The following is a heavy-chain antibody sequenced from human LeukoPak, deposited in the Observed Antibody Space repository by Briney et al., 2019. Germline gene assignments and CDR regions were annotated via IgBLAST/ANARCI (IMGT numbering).Heavy chain of an antibody. J-gene: IGHJ3*02. CDR2: ISSSSSYI. V-gene: IGHV3-21*01. D-gene: IGHD3-10*01. CDR3: ARLISGALTMVTSGGAFDI. CDR1: GFAFSTYS. Sequence: GGSLRLSCAASGFAFSTYSMSWVRQAPGKGLEWVSFISSSSSYIYNADSVKGRFTISRDNAETSLYLHMYSLRAEDTAVYYCARLISGALTMVTSGGAFDIWAKGQWSASLQ.